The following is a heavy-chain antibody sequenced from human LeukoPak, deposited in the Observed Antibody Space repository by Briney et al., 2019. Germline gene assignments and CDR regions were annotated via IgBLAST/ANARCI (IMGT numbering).Heavy chain of an antibody. V-gene: IGHV3-53*01. J-gene: IGHJ4*02. D-gene: IGHD2-15*01. CDR3: ARRAGKYSHPYDY. CDR1: GFTVSSNS. CDR2: IYSGGNT. Sequence: GGSLRLSCTVSGFTVSSNSMSWVRQAPGKGLEWVSFIYSGGNTHYSDSVKGRFTISRDNSKNTLYLQMSSLRADDTAVYYCARRAGKYSHPYDYWGQGTLVTVSS.